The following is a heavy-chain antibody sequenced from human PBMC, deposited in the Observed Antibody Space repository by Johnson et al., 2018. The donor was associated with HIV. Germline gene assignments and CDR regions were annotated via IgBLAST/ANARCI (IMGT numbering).Heavy chain of an antibody. J-gene: IGHJ3*02. CDR2: ISYDGSNK. D-gene: IGHD4-17*01. Sequence: WVRQAPGKGLEWVAVISYDGSNKYYADSVKGRFTISRDNSKNTLYLQVNSLRGEDTAVYYCARDLLYGETAFDIWGQGTMVTVSS. CDR3: ARDLLYGETAFDI. V-gene: IGHV3-30-3*01.